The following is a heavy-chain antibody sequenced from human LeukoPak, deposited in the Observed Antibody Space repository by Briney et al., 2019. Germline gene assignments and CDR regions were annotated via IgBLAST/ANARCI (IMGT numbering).Heavy chain of an antibody. CDR1: GFTFSSYA. CDR3: AKDDGSGSYYRGTRPSYFDY. J-gene: IGHJ4*02. Sequence: GGSQKLSCAASGFTFSSYAMSWVRQAPGKGLEWVSAISGSGGSTYYADSVKGRFTISRDNSKNTLYLQMNSLRAEDTAVYYCAKDDGSGSYYRGTRPSYFDYWGQGTLVTVSS. D-gene: IGHD3-10*01. CDR2: ISGSGGST. V-gene: IGHV3-23*01.